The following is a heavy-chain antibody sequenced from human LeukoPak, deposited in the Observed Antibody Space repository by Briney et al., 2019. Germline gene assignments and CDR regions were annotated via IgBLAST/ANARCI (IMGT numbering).Heavy chain of an antibody. CDR1: GFTFSSYA. CDR3: AKATGRGYYYGSGTHAFDI. J-gene: IGHJ3*02. CDR2: ISGSGGST. Sequence: GGSLGLSCAASGFTFSSYAMSWVRQAPGKGLEWVSAISGSGGSTYYADSVKGRFTISRDNPKNTLYLQMNSLRAEDTAVYYCAKATGRGYYYGSGTHAFDIWGQGTMVTVSS. V-gene: IGHV3-23*01. D-gene: IGHD3-10*01.